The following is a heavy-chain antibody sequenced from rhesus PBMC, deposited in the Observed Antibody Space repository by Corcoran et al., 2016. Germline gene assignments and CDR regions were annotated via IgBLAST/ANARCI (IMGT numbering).Heavy chain of an antibody. J-gene: IGHJ4*01. CDR1: GGSISADYY. CDR2: IYGRGGGT. V-gene: IGHV4-106*01. CDR3: ARDGSMNTVTTPYDY. D-gene: IGHD4-23*01. Sequence: QVQLQESGPGLVKPSETLSLTCAVSGGSISADYYWSWIRQPPWKGLEWIGYIYGRGGGTNYNPSLKNRVTISIDTAKNQFSLKLSSVTAADTAVYYCARDGSMNTVTTPYDYWGQGVLVTVSS.